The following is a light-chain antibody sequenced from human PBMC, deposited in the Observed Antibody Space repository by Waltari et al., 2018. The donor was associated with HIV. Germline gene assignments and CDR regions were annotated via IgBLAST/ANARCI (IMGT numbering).Light chain of an antibody. CDR3: AARSDISTTWV. J-gene: IGLJ3*02. CDR1: DSTSAFTT. V-gene: IGLV1-47*01. Sequence: QSVLSPPPSASATPGHRVPIPCSGSDSTSAFTTFSCYQQFPGPAPQLLIYDVSHRPSGVPDRFSGSKSGTSASLTISTLQSEDEALYYCAARSDISTTWVFGGGTRLTVL. CDR2: DVS.